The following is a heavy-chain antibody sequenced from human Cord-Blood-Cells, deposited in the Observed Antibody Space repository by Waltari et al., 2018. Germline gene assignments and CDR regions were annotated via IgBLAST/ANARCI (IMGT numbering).Heavy chain of an antibody. CDR1: GGSISSYY. CDR2: IYYSGGT. Sequence: QVQLQESGPGLVKPSETLSLTCTVSGGSISSYYWSWIRQPPGKGLEWIGYIYYSGGTDYNPALKSRVTISVDTSKNQFSLKLSSVTAADTAVYYCARTGTGVKDAFDIWGQGTMVTVSS. J-gene: IGHJ3*02. D-gene: IGHD1-7*01. V-gene: IGHV4-59*01. CDR3: ARTGTGVKDAFDI.